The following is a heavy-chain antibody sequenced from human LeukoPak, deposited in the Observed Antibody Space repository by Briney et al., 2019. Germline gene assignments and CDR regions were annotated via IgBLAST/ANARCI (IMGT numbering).Heavy chain of an antibody. CDR2: IKQDGSEK. V-gene: IGHV3-7*01. J-gene: IGHJ4*02. D-gene: IGHD3-10*01. CDR3: ATPYYYGSGSYWPFDY. CDR1: GFTFSSYS. Sequence: GGSLRLSCAASGFTFSSYSMNWVRQAPGKGLEWVANIKQDGSEKYYVDSVKGRFTISRDNAKNSLYLQMNSLRAEDTAVYYCATPYYYGSGSYWPFDYWGQGTLVTVSS.